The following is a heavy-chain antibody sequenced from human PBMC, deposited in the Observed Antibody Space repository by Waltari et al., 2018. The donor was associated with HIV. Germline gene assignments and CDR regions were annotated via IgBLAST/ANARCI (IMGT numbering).Heavy chain of an antibody. D-gene: IGHD2-15*01. CDR3: TGSVVAAANLWSGGY. J-gene: IGHJ4*02. CDR1: GFTFGASA. V-gene: IGHV3-49*03. Sequence: EVHLLESGGGLVQPGRSLRLSCTDSGFTFGASAISWYRQAPGEGLEWLSLIRGEAWSESTEYDASVKGRVTVSIDDSSSIAYLKINSLKTEVTAMYYCTGSVVAAANLWSGGYWGQGALVTVSS. CDR2: IRGEAWSEST.